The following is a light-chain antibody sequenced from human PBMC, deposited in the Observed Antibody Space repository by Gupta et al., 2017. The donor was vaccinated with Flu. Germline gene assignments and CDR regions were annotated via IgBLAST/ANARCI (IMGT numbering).Light chain of an antibody. CDR1: SGSNNY. J-gene: IGLJ3*02. CDR3: NSYTSSGTLLWV. Sequence: GDSGSNNYATWYHQSPGTAPVLVIYDVSNRPSGISDRFSGSRSGNTASLTITGVQAEDEADYYCNSYTSSGTLLWVFGGGTKLTVL. CDR2: DVS. V-gene: IGLV3-19*01.